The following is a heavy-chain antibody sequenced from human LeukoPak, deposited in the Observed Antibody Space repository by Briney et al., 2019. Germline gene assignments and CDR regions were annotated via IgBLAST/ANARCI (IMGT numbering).Heavy chain of an antibody. CDR2: IVGSGSEM. CDR1: GFTFNSYS. V-gene: IGHV3-21*04. D-gene: IGHD1-26*01. CDR3: AKVQSDIVGAVFFAFDV. Sequence: GGSLRLSCGASGFTFNSYSMNWVRQAPGKGPEWVTSIVGSGSEMFYADSLKGRFTISRDNSENSLYLQMNSLRVEDTAVYYCAKVQSDIVGAVFFAFDVWGQGTMVSVSS. J-gene: IGHJ3*01.